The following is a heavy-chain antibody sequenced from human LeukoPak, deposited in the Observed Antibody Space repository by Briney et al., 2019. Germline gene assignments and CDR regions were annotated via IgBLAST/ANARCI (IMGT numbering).Heavy chain of an antibody. CDR3: ARIPSSSWYSDY. CDR2: IYHSGST. J-gene: IGHJ4*02. V-gene: IGHV4-4*02. Sequence: SETLSLTCTVSGGSISSSNWWSWVRPPPGKGLEWIGEIYHSGSTNYNPSLKSRVTISVDKTKNQFSLKLSSVTAADTAVYYCARIPSSSWYSDYWGQGTLVTVSS. CDR1: GGSISSSNW. D-gene: IGHD6-13*01.